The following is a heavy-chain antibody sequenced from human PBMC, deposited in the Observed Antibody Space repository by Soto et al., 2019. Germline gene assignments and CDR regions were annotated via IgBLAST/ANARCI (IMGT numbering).Heavy chain of an antibody. Sequence: ESLKISCEASGYNFMTYWVGWVRQMPGKGLEWMGIIFPRDSDTRYSPSFRGLVTISADKSINTAYLQWSSLMPSDTAMYYCVRSYYDAAGYFYDVDSWGQGTLVTVSS. V-gene: IGHV5-51*01. D-gene: IGHD3-22*01. CDR2: IFPRDSDT. J-gene: IGHJ4*02. CDR3: VRSYYDAAGYFYDVDS. CDR1: GYNFMTYW.